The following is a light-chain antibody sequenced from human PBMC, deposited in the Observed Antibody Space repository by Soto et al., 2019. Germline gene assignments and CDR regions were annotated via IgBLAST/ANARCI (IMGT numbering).Light chain of an antibody. CDR3: QKYKSAPYT. CDR1: QGISSS. CDR2: DAP. Sequence: DIQMTQSPSSLSTSIGDRVTITCRASQGISSSLAWYQQKPGKAPSLLIYDAPTLQSGVPSRFSGSGSGTDFTLTISSLQPEDGATYYCQKYKSAPYTFGPGTKVDIK. V-gene: IGKV1-27*01. J-gene: IGKJ3*01.